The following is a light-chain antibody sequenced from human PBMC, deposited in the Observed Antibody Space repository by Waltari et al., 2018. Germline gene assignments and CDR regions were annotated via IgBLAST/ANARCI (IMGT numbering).Light chain of an antibody. V-gene: IGKV3-20*01. CDR3: QQFGSSPWT. CDR2: GAS. Sequence: EIALTQSPATLSLSPGERATLSCRASQRLSSSHLAWYQHKHGQAPRLLISGASTRAKGIPDRFSASGSGTDFTLTVSRLEPEDFAVYYCQQFGSSPWTFGQGTTVEI. CDR1: QRLSSSH. J-gene: IGKJ1*01.